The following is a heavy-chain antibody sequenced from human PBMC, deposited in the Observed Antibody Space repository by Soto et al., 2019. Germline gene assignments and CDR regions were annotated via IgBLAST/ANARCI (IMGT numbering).Heavy chain of an antibody. V-gene: IGHV4-39*01. D-gene: IGHD3-3*02. CDR2: IYYSGST. J-gene: IGHJ5*02. CDR1: GCSISSSSYY. CDR3: ASPKIAFYNWFDP. Sequence: SDTLSLTCTVPGCSISSSSYYWVWIRQPPGKWLEWIGSIYYSGSTYYNPSLKSRVTISVDTSKNQFSLKLSSVTAADTAVYYCASPKIAFYNWFDPWGQGTLVTVS.